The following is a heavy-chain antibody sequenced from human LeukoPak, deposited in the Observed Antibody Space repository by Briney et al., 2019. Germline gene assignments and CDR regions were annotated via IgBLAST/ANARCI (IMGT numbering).Heavy chain of an antibody. V-gene: IGHV1-18*01. CDR2: ISAYNGNT. D-gene: IGHD3-22*01. J-gene: IGHJ5*02. CDR1: GYTFTSYG. Sequence: ASVKVSCKASGYTFTSYGISWVRQAPGQGLEWIGWISAYNGNTNYAQKLQGRVTMTTDTSTSTAYMELRSLRSDDTAVYYCARVPPSPTMIVVVSWFDPWGQGTLVTVSS. CDR3: ARVPPSPTMIVVVSWFDP.